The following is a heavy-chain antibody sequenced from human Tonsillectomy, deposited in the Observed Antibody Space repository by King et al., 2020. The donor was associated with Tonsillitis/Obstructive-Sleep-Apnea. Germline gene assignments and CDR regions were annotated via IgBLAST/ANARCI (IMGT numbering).Heavy chain of an antibody. CDR1: GGSISSGGYY. CDR2: IYFSGST. D-gene: IGHD3-22*01. J-gene: IGHJ4*02. V-gene: IGHV4-31*03. CDR3: ARVSPYYYDSSGYYDY. Sequence: QLQESGPGLVKPSQTLSLTCTVSGGSISSGGYYWSWIRQHPGEGLEWIGYIYFSGSTYYNPSLKSRVTISVDTSQNQFSLKLSSVTAADTAVYYCARVSPYYYDSSGYYDYWGQGTLVTVSS.